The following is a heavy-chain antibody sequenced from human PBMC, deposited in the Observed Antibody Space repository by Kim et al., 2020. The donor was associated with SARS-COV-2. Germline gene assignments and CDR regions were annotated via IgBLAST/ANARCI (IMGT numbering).Heavy chain of an antibody. CDR3: ARGTVYYYDSSGYYRPFDY. CDR1: GGSFSGYY. Sequence: SETLSLTCAVYGGSFSGYYWSWIRQPPGKGLEWIGEINHSGSTNYNPSLKSRVTISVDTSKNQFSLKLSSVTAADTAVYYCARGTVYYYDSSGYYRPFDYWGQGTLVTVSS. J-gene: IGHJ4*02. CDR2: INHSGST. D-gene: IGHD3-22*01. V-gene: IGHV4-34*01.